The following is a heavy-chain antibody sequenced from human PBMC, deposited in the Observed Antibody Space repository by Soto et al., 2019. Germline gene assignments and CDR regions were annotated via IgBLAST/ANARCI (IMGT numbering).Heavy chain of an antibody. CDR2: IYYSGST. D-gene: IGHD3-22*01. CDR3: ARGSHDYYDSSGLIDY. V-gene: IGHV4-31*03. CDR1: GGSISSGGYY. Sequence: ASETLSLTCTVSGGSISSGGYYWSWIRQHPGKGLEWIGYIYYSGSTYYNPSLKSRVTISVDTSKNQFSLKLSSVTAADTAVYYCARGSHDYYDSSGLIDYWGQGTLVTVSS. J-gene: IGHJ4*02.